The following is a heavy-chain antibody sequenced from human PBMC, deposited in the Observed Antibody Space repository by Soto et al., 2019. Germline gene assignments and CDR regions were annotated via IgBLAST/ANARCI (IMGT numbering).Heavy chain of an antibody. Sequence: QVQLQQWGAGLLKPSETLSLTCGVYGGSFSGYYWSWIRQPPGKGLEWIGEVSHSGSTNYNPSLKSRVTISVDTSKNHVSLKVSSVTAADTGVYYCARSNPSRPDYWGQGTLVTVSS. J-gene: IGHJ4*02. CDR1: GGSFSGYY. CDR3: ARSNPSRPDY. CDR2: VSHSGST. V-gene: IGHV4-34*02. D-gene: IGHD6-6*01.